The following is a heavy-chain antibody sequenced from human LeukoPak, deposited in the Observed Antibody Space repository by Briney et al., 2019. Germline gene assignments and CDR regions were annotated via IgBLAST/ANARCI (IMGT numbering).Heavy chain of an antibody. CDR2: IRYDGSNK. V-gene: IGHV3-30*02. J-gene: IGHJ4*02. CDR1: GFTFSSYG. D-gene: IGHD3-3*01. CDR3: ARDRDPSYYDFWSGYFDY. Sequence: GGSLRLSCAASGFTFSSYGMHWVRQAPGKGLEWVAFIRYDGSNKYYADSVKGRFTISRDNSKNTLYLQMNSLRAEDTAVYYCARDRDPSYYDFWSGYFDYWGQGTLVTVSS.